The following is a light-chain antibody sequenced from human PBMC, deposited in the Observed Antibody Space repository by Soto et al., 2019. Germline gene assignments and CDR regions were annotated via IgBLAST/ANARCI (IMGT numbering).Light chain of an antibody. J-gene: IGKJ4*01. CDR1: QSVSSN. Sequence: EIVMTQSPATLSVSPGERAALSCRASQSVSSNLVWYQQKPGQAPRLLIYGASTRATGIPARFSGSGSGTEFTLTISSLQSEDFAVYYCQQYLNWPTFGGGTKVEIK. CDR3: QQYLNWPT. V-gene: IGKV3-15*01. CDR2: GAS.